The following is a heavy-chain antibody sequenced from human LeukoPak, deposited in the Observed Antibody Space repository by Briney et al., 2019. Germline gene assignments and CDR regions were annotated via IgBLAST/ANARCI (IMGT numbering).Heavy chain of an antibody. Sequence: GGSLRLSCVASGFTFSSNVLNWVRQAPGKGLEWVSVSGTYGRTQYADSVKGRFTISRDSSKNTLYLQINSLRVEDTAVYYRARGMAGYGPDAFDIWGQGTMVTVSS. CDR1: GFTFSSNV. CDR2: SGTYGRT. D-gene: IGHD5-12*01. J-gene: IGHJ3*02. V-gene: IGHV3-23*01. CDR3: ARGMAGYGPDAFDI.